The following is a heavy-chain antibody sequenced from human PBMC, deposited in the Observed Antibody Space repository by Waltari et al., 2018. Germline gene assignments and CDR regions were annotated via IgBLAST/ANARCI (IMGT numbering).Heavy chain of an antibody. CDR1: GGSISSYY. Sequence: QVQLQESGPGLVKPSETLSLTCTVSGGSISSYYWSWIRQPPGKGLEWIGYIYYSGGTNYNPSLKSRVTISVDTSKNQFSLKLSSVTAADTAVYYCVRTLGSGSYYFDYWGQGTLVTVSS. D-gene: IGHD1-26*01. V-gene: IGHV4-59*01. J-gene: IGHJ4*02. CDR2: IYYSGGT. CDR3: VRTLGSGSYYFDY.